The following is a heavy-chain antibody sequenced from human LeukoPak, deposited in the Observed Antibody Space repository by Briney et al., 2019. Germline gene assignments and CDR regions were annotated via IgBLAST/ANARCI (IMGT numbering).Heavy chain of an antibody. V-gene: IGHV3-11*05. CDR1: GFTFSSYA. J-gene: IGHJ4*02. Sequence: GGSLRLSCAASGFTFSSYAMSWVRQAPGKGLEWVSYISSSSSYTNYADSVKGRFTISRDNAKNSLYLQMNSLRAEDTAVYYCARDRADGGYGSGSYFSLWGQGTLVTVSS. CDR2: ISSSSSYT. D-gene: IGHD3-10*01. CDR3: ARDRADGGYGSGSYFSL.